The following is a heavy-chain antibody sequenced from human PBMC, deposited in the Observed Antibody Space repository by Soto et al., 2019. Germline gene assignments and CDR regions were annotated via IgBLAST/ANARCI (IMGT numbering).Heavy chain of an antibody. V-gene: IGHV1-2*02. CDR1: GYPVTAYY. Sequence: QLHLVQSGAVVKKPGASVTVSCSASGYPVTAYYMHWVRQAPGRGLEWMGGINPATGAAKYTQTCQGRVTMTRDTSTSTVFMELSGLTSEDTAVFYWARGGGVGVAGSAAFDMWGQGTLVTVSS. D-gene: IGHD3-3*01. J-gene: IGHJ3*02. CDR3: ARGGGVGVAGSAAFDM. CDR2: INPATGAA.